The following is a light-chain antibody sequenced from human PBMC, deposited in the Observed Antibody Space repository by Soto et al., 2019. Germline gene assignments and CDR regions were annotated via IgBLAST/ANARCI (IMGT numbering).Light chain of an antibody. CDR1: QSVSSSY. V-gene: IGKV3-20*01. J-gene: IGKJ4*01. Sequence: EIVLTQSPGTLSLSPGERATLSCRASQSVSSSYLAWYQQKPGQPPRPLIYGASSRATGIPDRFSGSGSGTDFTLTISRLEPEDFAVYYCQQYGSSPPRVTFGGGTKVEIK. CDR3: QQYGSSPPRVT. CDR2: GAS.